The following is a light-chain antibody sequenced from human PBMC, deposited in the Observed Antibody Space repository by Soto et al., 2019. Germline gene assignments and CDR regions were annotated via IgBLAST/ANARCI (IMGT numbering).Light chain of an antibody. CDR3: QQYSNWPPIT. J-gene: IGKJ5*01. Sequence: ETVMPQSPGTLSVSLGERATLSGRASQSVSIHLAWYQQKPGQAPRLLIYDTSTRATGIPARFSGSGSGTEFTLTISSLQSEDFAVYYCQQYSNWPPITFGQGTRLEIK. CDR1: QSVSIH. CDR2: DTS. V-gene: IGKV3-15*01.